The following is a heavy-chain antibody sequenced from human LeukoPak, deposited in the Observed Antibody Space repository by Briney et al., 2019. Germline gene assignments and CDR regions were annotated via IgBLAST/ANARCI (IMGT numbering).Heavy chain of an antibody. CDR3: ARGIADPYSFYS. J-gene: IGHJ4*02. Sequence: PSETLSLTCAVSGGSINFYYWSWIRQPAGKGLEWIGRIYSTGSTNYSPSLKSRVTMSVDKSKNQFSLNLSSVTAADTAVYYCARGIADPYSFYSWGQGTLVTVSS. V-gene: IGHV4-4*07. CDR1: GGSINFYY. D-gene: IGHD6-13*01. CDR2: IYSTGST.